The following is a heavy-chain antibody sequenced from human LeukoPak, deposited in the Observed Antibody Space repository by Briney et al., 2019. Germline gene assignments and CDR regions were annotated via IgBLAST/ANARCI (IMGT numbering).Heavy chain of an antibody. D-gene: IGHD6-13*01. CDR1: GFTFRNYG. V-gene: IGHV3-23*01. CDR3: AKKAVSSSWTYFDY. Sequence: GGSLRLSCETSGFTFRNYGMSWVRQAPEKGLEWVSSTSGDGGETFYAESVKGRFTISRDNSKNTLYLQMNSLRAEDTAIYYCAKKAVSSSWTYFDYWGQGALVTVSS. J-gene: IGHJ4*02. CDR2: TSGDGGET.